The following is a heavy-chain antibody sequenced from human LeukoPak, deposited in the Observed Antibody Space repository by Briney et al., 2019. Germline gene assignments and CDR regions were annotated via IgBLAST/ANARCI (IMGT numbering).Heavy chain of an antibody. Sequence: PTGGSLRLSCAASGFSLSSYAMSWVRQAPGKGLEWVSAISSTDAGTYHADSVKGRFTISRDNAKNSLYLQMNSLRAEDTAVYYCAELGITMIGGVWGKGTTVTISS. J-gene: IGHJ6*04. D-gene: IGHD3-10*02. CDR1: GFSLSSYA. CDR3: AELGITMIGGV. CDR2: ISSTDAGT. V-gene: IGHV3-23*01.